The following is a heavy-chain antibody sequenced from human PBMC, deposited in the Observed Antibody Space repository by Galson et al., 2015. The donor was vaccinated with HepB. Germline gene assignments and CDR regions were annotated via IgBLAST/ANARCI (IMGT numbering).Heavy chain of an antibody. CDR1: GFTFSDYY. J-gene: IGHJ4*02. CDR2: ISSSGSTI. CDR3: ASPAQESYSGSYDDFDY. Sequence: LRLSCAASGFTFSDYYMSWIRQAPGKGLEWVSYISSSGSTIYYADSVKGRFTISRDNAKNSLYLQMNSLRAEDTAVYYCASPAQESYSGSYDDFDYWGQGTLVTVSS. D-gene: IGHD1-26*01. V-gene: IGHV3-11*01.